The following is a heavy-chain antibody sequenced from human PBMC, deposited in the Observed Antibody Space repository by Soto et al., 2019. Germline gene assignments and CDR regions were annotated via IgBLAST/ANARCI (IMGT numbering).Heavy chain of an antibody. CDR1: GFTFSRHW. J-gene: IGHJ3*01. D-gene: IGHD3-22*01. Sequence: EVQLVESGGGLVQPGGSLRLSCAASGFTFSRHWLHWVRQAPGEGLVWVSSINPDASDTKYADSVKGRFTISRDNAKSTLYLDMKSLRAEDTGVYYCARPKTMIYSAFDVWGQGTRVTVSS. CDR2: INPDASDT. CDR3: ARPKTMIYSAFDV. V-gene: IGHV3-74*03.